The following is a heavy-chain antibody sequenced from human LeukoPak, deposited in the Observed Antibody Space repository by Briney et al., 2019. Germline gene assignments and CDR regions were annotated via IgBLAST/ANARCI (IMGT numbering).Heavy chain of an antibody. CDR2: IYYSGST. J-gene: IGHJ4*02. Sequence: SETLSLTCAVSGGSVSSAGYYWTWIRQPPGKGLEWIGYIYYSGSTNYNPSLKSRVTMSVDGSKNQFSLRLNSVTAADAAVYYCANYMRDSGTYCIDYWGQGTLVTVSS. CDR3: ANYMRDSGTYCIDY. D-gene: IGHD3-10*01. CDR1: GGSVSSAGYY. V-gene: IGHV4-61*08.